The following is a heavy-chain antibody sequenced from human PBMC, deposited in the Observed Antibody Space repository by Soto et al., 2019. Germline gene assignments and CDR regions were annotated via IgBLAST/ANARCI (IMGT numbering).Heavy chain of an antibody. CDR2: ISYDGSSK. CDR1: GVTLSTYT. V-gene: IGHV3-30-3*01. CDR3: ARDVYSSSHYGMDV. Sequence: GALRHPFGASGVTLSTYTIPWGRQAPGKGLEWVAVISYDGSSKNYADSVKGRFTISRDNSKNTLYLQMNSLRAEDTAVYSCARDVYSSSHYGMDVWGQGTTVTVSS. J-gene: IGHJ6*02. D-gene: IGHD6-13*01.